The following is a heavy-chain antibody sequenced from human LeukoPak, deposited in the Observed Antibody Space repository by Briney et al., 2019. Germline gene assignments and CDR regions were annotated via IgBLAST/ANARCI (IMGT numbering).Heavy chain of an antibody. CDR3: AKDIASYYYGSGSYYVY. CDR1: GFTFDDYA. CDR2: ISWNSGSI. Sequence: GGSRRLSCAASGFTFDDYAMHWVRQAPGKGLEWVSSISWNSGSIGYADSVKGRFTISRDNAKNSLYLQMNSLRAEDTALYYCAKDIASYYYGSGSYYVYWGQGTLVTVSS. J-gene: IGHJ4*02. V-gene: IGHV3-9*01. D-gene: IGHD3-10*01.